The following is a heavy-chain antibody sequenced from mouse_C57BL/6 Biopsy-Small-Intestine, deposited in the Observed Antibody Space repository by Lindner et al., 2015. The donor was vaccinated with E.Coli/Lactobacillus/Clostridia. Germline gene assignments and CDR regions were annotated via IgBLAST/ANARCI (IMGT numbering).Heavy chain of an antibody. V-gene: IGHV1-4*01. CDR1: GYTFTSYT. J-gene: IGHJ4*01. D-gene: IGHD1-1*01. Sequence: VQLQESGAELARPGASVKMSCKASGYTFTSYTMHWVKQRPGQGLEWIGYINPSSGYTKYNQKFKDKATLTADKSSSTAHMELRSLTSEDSAVYYCARILDSYYVDYYVMDYWGQGTSVTVSS. CDR2: INPSSGYT. CDR3: ARILDSYYVDYYVMDY.